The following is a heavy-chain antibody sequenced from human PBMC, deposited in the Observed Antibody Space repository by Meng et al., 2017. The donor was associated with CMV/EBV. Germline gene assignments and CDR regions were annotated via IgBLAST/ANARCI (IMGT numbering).Heavy chain of an antibody. CDR2: ISYDGSNK. CDR1: GFTFSSYA. J-gene: IGHJ6*02. CDR3: ARDLWPAPIRTPYYYGMDV. V-gene: IGHV3-30*04. D-gene: IGHD2-2*01. Sequence: GESLKISCAASGFTFSSYAMHWVRQAPGKGLEWVAVISYDGSNKYYADSVKGRFTISRDNSKNTLYLQMNSLRAEDTAVYYCARDLWPAPIRTPYYYGMDVWGQGTTVTVSS.